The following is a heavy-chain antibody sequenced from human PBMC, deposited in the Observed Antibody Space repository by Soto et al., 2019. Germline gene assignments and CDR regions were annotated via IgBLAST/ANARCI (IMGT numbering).Heavy chain of an antibody. CDR1: GFTFSSYA. CDR3: AKDSQQWLVPDFDY. CDR2: ISGSGATT. D-gene: IGHD6-19*01. Sequence: SLRLSCAATGFTFSSYAMSWVRQAPGKGLEWVSGISGSGATTNYADSVKGRFTISRDNSKNTLYLQMNSLRAEDMAVYYCAKDSQQWLVPDFDYWGQGTLVTVSS. J-gene: IGHJ4*02. V-gene: IGHV3-23*01.